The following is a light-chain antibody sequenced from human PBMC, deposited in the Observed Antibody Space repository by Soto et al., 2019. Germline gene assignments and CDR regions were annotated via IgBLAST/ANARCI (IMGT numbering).Light chain of an antibody. V-gene: IGKV1-39*01. CDR3: QQGYTSPYT. CDR2: AAS. Sequence: DIQMTQSPSSLSASVRDRVTITCRASQSISTFLNWYQQKRGKAPKLLIYAASSLQSGVPSRFSGSGSGPNFPLTISSLQPEDFATYYCQQGYTSPYTFGQGTKLEIK. CDR1: QSISTF. J-gene: IGKJ2*01.